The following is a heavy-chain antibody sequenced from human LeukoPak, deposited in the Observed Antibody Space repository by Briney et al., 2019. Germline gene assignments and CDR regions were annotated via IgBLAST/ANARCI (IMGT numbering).Heavy chain of an antibody. J-gene: IGHJ4*02. CDR1: GFTFDDYA. Sequence: SLRLSCAASGFTFDDYAMHWVRQAPGKGLEWVSGISWNSGSIGYADSVKGRFTISRDNAKNSLYLQMNSLRAEDTALYYCAKDSTPVAGTPTIFDYWGQGTLVTVSS. D-gene: IGHD6-19*01. CDR3: AKDSTPVAGTPTIFDY. V-gene: IGHV3-9*01. CDR2: ISWNSGSI.